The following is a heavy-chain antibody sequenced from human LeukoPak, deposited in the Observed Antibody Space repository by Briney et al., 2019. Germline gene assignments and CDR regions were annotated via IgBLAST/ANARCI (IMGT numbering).Heavy chain of an antibody. J-gene: IGHJ3*02. D-gene: IGHD5-12*01. CDR2: MNPNTGNA. CDR1: GYTFTNYN. V-gene: IGHV1-8*01. Sequence: GASVKVSCKASGYTFTNYNINWVRQATGQGHEWMGWMNPNTGNAAYAQKFQGRVTMTRNTSISKAYMDLSSLRSEDTAVYYCATPSGYDLDAFDIWGQGTMVTVSS. CDR3: ATPSGYDLDAFDI.